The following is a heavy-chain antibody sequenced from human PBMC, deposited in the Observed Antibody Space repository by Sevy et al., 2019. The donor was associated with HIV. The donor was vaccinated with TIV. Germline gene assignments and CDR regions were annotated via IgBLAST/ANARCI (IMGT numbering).Heavy chain of an antibody. Sequence: SETLSLTCTVSGGSVSTDSYYWSWIRQPPGKGLEWIGYLFYSGSTNYNPSLKSRVTTSLDTSKNHFSLKLSSVTAADTAVYYCARCRSPYGDYATGSFDYWGQGALVTVSS. CDR1: GGSVSTDSYY. V-gene: IGHV4-61*01. CDR2: LFYSGST. CDR3: ARCRSPYGDYATGSFDY. J-gene: IGHJ4*02. D-gene: IGHD4-17*01.